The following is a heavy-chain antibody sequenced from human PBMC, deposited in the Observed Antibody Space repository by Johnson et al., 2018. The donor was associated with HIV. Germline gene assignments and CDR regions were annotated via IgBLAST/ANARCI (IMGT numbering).Heavy chain of an antibody. V-gene: IGHV3-7*03. CDR1: GFTFSSYW. J-gene: IGHJ3*02. Sequence: VQLVESGGGLVQPGGSLRLSCAASGFTFSSYWMSWVRQAPGKGLEWVANIKQDGSEKYYVDSVKGRFTISRDNAKNSLYLQMNSLRAEDTALYYCAKDCSISSWSPGCPFDIWGQGTMVTVSS. CDR3: AKDCSISSWSPGCPFDI. D-gene: IGHD6-13*01. CDR2: IKQDGSEK.